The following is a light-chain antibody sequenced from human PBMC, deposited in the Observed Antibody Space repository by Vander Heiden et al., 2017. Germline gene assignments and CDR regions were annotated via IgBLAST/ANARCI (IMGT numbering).Light chain of an antibody. Sequence: QAVLTQPSSLSASPGASASLTCTLRSGINVGTYRMYWYQQKPGRPPQYPLRYKSDFDKQKGSGVPSRFSGSKDASATAGILLIAGLQAEDEAYYYCMIWNSSAWVFGGGTKLTVL. CDR3: MIWNSSAWV. CDR1: SGINVGTYR. V-gene: IGLV5-45*03. J-gene: IGLJ3*02. CDR2: YKSDFDK.